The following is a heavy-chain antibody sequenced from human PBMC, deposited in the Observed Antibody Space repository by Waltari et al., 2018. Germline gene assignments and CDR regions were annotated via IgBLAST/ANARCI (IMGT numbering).Heavy chain of an antibody. D-gene: IGHD1-1*01. Sequence: QLQLGESGPGLVKPSETLSLTCTVSGAISSPTFHWSWIRQSPGKGLEWITSISYSGATYHNPSLKSRVTVSADSSEDQLFLKLSSVTPTDTAVYFCARQRTHTGFYGKLPVSYFDVWGRGTLVAVSS. V-gene: IGHV4-39*01. CDR3: ARQRTHTGFYGKLPVSYFDV. J-gene: IGHJ4*02. CDR2: ISYSGAT. CDR1: GAISSPTFH.